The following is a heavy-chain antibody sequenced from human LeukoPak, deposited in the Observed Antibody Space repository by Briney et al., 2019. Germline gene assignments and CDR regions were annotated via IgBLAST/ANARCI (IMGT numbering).Heavy chain of an antibody. Sequence: SETLSLTCTVSGGSVSSGSYYWSWIRQPPGKGLEWIGYIYYSGSTNYIPSLKSRVTISVDTSKNQFSLKLSSVTAADTAVYYCAREGIGPDWYFDLWGRGTLVTVSS. J-gene: IGHJ2*01. D-gene: IGHD3-10*01. CDR2: IYYSGST. CDR3: AREGIGPDWYFDL. CDR1: GGSVSSGSYY. V-gene: IGHV4-61*01.